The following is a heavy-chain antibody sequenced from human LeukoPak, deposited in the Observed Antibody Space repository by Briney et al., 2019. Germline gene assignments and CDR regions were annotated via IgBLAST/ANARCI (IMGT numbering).Heavy chain of an antibody. V-gene: IGHV3-7*05. CDR1: GFTFSSYW. CDR3: ARDAPYGRVSY. CDR2: IKQDGSEK. Sequence: GGSLRLSCAASGFTFSSYWMSWVRQVPGKGLEWVANIKQDGSEKYYVDSVKGRFTISRDNAKNSLYLQMNSLRAEDTAVYYCARDAPYGRVSYWGQGTLVTVSS. D-gene: IGHD3-10*01. J-gene: IGHJ4*02.